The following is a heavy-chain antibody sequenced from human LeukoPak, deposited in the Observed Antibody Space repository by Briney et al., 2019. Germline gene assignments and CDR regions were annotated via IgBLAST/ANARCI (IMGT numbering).Heavy chain of an antibody. D-gene: IGHD2-2*01. Sequence: GGSLRLSCAASGFTFNNHWMCWVRQAPGKGLEWVANIKQDGNEKFYVDSVKGRFTISRDNAKNSLYLQMNSLRAEDTAVYYCARDELWTVVEPALDYWGQGTLVTVSS. CDR2: IKQDGNEK. CDR3: ARDELWTVVEPALDY. J-gene: IGHJ4*02. CDR1: GFTFNNHW. V-gene: IGHV3-7*01.